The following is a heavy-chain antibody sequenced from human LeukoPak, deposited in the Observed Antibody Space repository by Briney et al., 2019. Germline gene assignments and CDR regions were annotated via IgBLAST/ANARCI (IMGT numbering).Heavy chain of an antibody. J-gene: IGHJ4*02. V-gene: IGHV4-34*01. CDR3: ARSARYCSGGSCYRTREFQYYFDY. Sequence: SETLSLTCAVYGGSFSGYYWSWIRQPPGKGLEWIGEINHSGSTNYNPSLKSRVTISVDTSKDQFSLKLSSVTAADTAVYYCARSARYCSGGSCYRTREFQYYFDYWGQGTLVTVSS. CDR2: INHSGST. D-gene: IGHD2-15*01. CDR1: GGSFSGYY.